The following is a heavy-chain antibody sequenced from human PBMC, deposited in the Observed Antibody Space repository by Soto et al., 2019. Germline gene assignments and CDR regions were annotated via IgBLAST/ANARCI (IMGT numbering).Heavy chain of an antibody. V-gene: IGHV4-34*01. Sequence: SPTLSLPCAVYGGSFSGYYWSWIRQPPGKGLEWIGEINHSGSTNYNPSLKSRVTISVDTSKNQFSLKLSSVTAADTAVYYCARGRPRLLYYYYGMDVWGQGTTVTVSS. CDR1: GGSFSGYY. CDR2: INHSGST. D-gene: IGHD4-17*01. CDR3: ARGRPRLLYYYYGMDV. J-gene: IGHJ6*02.